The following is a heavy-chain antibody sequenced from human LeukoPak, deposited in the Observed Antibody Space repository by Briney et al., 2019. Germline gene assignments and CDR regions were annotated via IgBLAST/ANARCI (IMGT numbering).Heavy chain of an antibody. J-gene: IGHJ4*02. Sequence: GGSLRLSCSASGFTFRNFAISWVRQAPGKGLEWVSSIGGGDTHYADSVKGRFTISRDDSRSTVDLQMSSLRAEDTAVYYCAKDGQSFNSMFDYFDSWGQGTLVTVSS. CDR3: AKDGQSFNSMFDYFDS. CDR1: GFTFRNFA. D-gene: IGHD3-10*02. V-gene: IGHV3-23*01. CDR2: IGGGDT.